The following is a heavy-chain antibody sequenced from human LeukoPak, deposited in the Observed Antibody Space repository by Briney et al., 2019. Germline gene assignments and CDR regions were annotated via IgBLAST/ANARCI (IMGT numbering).Heavy chain of an antibody. CDR3: VVAYCGGDCSH. CDR2: INNDGSST. V-gene: IGHV3-74*01. J-gene: IGHJ4*02. Sequence: GGSLRLSCAASGFTFNSYWMHWVRQAPGKGLVWVSRINNDGSSTSYADSVKGRFTTSRDNAKNTLHLQMDSLRAEDTAVYYCVVAYCGGDCSHWGQGTLVTVSS. D-gene: IGHD2-21*02. CDR1: GFTFNSYW.